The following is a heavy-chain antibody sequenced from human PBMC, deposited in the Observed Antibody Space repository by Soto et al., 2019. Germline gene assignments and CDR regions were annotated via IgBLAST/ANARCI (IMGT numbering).Heavy chain of an antibody. D-gene: IGHD3-22*01. V-gene: IGHV3-48*02. CDR1: GFTFSIYS. CDR3: AREDDSYDDSGFVDY. Sequence: EVQLVESGGGLVQPGGSLRLSCAASGFTFSIYSTNWVRQAPGKGLEWVSYISSGGSTIYYSDSVKGRFTISRDNAKNSLYLQMNSLRDEDTAVYYCAREDDSYDDSGFVDYWGKGTLVTVSS. CDR2: ISSGGSTI. J-gene: IGHJ4*02.